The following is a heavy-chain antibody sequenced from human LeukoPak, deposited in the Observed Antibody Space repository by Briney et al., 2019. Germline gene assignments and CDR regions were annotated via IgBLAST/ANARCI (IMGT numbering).Heavy chain of an antibody. CDR1: GLSFGNYW. J-gene: IGHJ5*02. CDR2: IKQDGSEK. V-gene: IGHV3-7*01. Sequence: GGSLRLSCVASGLSFGNYWMDWVRQAPGKGLEWVGNIKQDGSEKYYVDSVKGRFTISRDNAKNSLYLDINSLRVEDTAIYYCTRDFDPWGQGTLVTVSS. CDR3: TRDFDP.